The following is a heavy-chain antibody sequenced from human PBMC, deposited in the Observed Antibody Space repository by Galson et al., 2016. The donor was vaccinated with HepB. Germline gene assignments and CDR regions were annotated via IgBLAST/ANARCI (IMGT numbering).Heavy chain of an antibody. D-gene: IGHD6-19*01. CDR1: GGSISSRSYY. Sequence: SETLSLTCTVSGGSISSRSYYWDWIRQPPGKGLEWIGRIDNSEKRDYNPSLKSRAAISVDTSKNQFSLTLISVTGADTAVYYCARRFKQWPFDYWGQGTLVTVSS. CDR3: ARRFKQWPFDY. CDR2: IDNSEKR. V-gene: IGHV4-39*01. J-gene: IGHJ4*02.